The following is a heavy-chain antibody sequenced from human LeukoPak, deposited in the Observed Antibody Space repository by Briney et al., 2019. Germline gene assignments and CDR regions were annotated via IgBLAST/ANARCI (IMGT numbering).Heavy chain of an antibody. D-gene: IGHD1-26*01. CDR1: GLTFRSYW. J-gene: IGHJ3*02. Sequence: PGGSLRLSCAASGLTFRSYWMSWVRQAPGKGLEWVANIKPDGREKYYVDSVKGRFTISRDNAKNSLSMQMNSLRAEDTAVYYCASGGGATRSGYAFDMWGQGTMVTVSS. V-gene: IGHV3-7*01. CDR2: IKPDGREK. CDR3: ASGGGATRSGYAFDM.